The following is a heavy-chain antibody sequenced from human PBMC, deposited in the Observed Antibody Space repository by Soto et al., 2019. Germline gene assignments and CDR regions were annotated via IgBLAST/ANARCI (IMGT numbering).Heavy chain of an antibody. CDR1: GGSISSYY. J-gene: IGHJ3*02. CDR3: ARQEDKVDYGDYGEENDASEI. CDR2: IYTSGST. V-gene: IGHV4-4*07. D-gene: IGHD4-17*01. Sequence: SETLSLTCTVSGGSISSYYWSWIRQPAGKGLEWIGRIYTSGSTNYNPSLKSRVTMSVDTSKNQFSLKLSSVTAADTAVYYCARQEDKVDYGDYGEENDASEIWGQGTMVTVSS.